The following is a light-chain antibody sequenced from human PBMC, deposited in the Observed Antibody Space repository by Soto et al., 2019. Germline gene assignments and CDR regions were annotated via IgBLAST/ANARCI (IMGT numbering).Light chain of an antibody. V-gene: IGKV3-15*01. CDR2: GAS. CDR1: QSVSSD. J-gene: IGKJ1*01. Sequence: IVFTPFPAPLFFSPGERTTLSCRASQSVSSDLAWYHQKPGQAPRLLIYGASTRATGIPARFSGSGSGTEFTLTINSLQSEDFAVYYCQQYNNWPRTFGQGTKVDIK. CDR3: QQYNNWPRT.